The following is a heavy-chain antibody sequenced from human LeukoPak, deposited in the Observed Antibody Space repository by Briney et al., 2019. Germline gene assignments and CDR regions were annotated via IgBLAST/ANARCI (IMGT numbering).Heavy chain of an antibody. Sequence: SVKVSCKASGGSFSSNIIGWVRQAPGQGLEWMGGIVPIFGKTKYAQKFQARVTITTDESSSTAYMELSSLRSDDTAIYYCARGWGIPAPISWFDPWGQGTTVIVSS. CDR2: IVPIFGKT. J-gene: IGHJ5*01. CDR1: GGSFSSNI. D-gene: IGHD2-2*01. CDR3: ARGWGIPAPISWFDP. V-gene: IGHV1-69*05.